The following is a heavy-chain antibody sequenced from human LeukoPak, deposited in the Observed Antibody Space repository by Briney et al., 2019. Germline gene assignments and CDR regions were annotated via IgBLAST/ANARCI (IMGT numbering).Heavy chain of an antibody. D-gene: IGHD1-26*01. CDR1: GYAFTSYY. CDR3: ARAIVGATHYYFDY. CDR2: INTNTGNP. J-gene: IGHJ4*02. V-gene: IGHV7-4-1*02. Sequence: ASVKVSCKASGYAFTSYYMHWVRQAPGQGLEWMGWINTNTGNPTYAQGFTGRFVFSLDTSVSTAYLQISSLKAEDTAVYYCARAIVGATHYYFDYWGQGTLVTVSS.